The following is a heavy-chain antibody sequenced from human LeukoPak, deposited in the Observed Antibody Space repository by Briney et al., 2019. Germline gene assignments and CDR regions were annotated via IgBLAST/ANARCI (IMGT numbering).Heavy chain of an antibody. V-gene: IGHV1-2*02. CDR1: GYTFTGYY. CDR2: INPNSGGT. D-gene: IGHD6-13*01. CDR3: ARAFSSSWYGPGDC. J-gene: IGHJ4*02. Sequence: ASVKVSCKASGYTFTGYYIHWVRQAPGKGLEWMGWINPNSGGTSYAQNFQGRVTMTRDTSISTAYMELSRLRSDDTAVYYCARAFSSSWYGPGDCWGQGTLVTVSS.